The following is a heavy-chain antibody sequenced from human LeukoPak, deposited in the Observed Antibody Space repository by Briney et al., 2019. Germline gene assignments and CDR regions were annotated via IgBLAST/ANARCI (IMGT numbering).Heavy chain of an antibody. CDR3: AKDSGSGWYYFDY. V-gene: IGHV3-23*01. D-gene: IGHD6-19*01. CDR1: GFTFSSYS. Sequence: GGSLRLSCAASGFTFSSYSMNWVRQAPGKGLEWVSAISGSGGSTYYADSVKGRFTISRDNSKNTLYLQMNSLRAEDTAVYYCAKDSGSGWYYFDYWGQGTLVTVSS. CDR2: ISGSGGST. J-gene: IGHJ4*02.